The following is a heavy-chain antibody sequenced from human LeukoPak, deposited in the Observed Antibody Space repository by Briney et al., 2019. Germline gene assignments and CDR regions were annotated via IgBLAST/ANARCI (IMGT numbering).Heavy chain of an antibody. Sequence: GGSLRLSCAASGFIFSNYWMSWVRQAPGKGLEWVANIKQDGSEKYYVDSVRGRFTISRNDAKNSLFLQMNSLRAEDTAVYYCATSGHYDFWSGYWDYYYYYMDVWGKGTTVTVSS. D-gene: IGHD3-3*01. CDR1: GFIFSNYW. CDR2: IKQDGSEK. CDR3: ATSGHYDFWSGYWDYYYYYMDV. J-gene: IGHJ6*03. V-gene: IGHV3-7*01.